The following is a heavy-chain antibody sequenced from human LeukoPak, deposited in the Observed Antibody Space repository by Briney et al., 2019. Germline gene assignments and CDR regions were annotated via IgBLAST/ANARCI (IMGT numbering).Heavy chain of an antibody. CDR2: INHSGST. Sequence: SETLSLTCTVSGGSISSYYWSWIRQPPGKGLEWIGEINHSGSTNYNPSLKSRVTISVDTSKNQFSLKLSSVAAADTAVYYCAAVGRDGYNLDYWGQGTLVTVSS. J-gene: IGHJ4*02. CDR3: AAVGRDGYNLDY. D-gene: IGHD5-12*01. CDR1: GGSISSYY. V-gene: IGHV4-34*01.